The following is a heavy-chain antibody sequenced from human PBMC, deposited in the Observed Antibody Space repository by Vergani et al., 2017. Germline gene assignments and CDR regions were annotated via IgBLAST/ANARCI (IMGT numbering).Heavy chain of an antibody. Sequence: QVQLVESGGGVVQPGRSLRLSCAASGFTFSSYGMHWVRQAPGKGLEWVAVISYDGSNKYYADSVKGRFTISRDNSKNTLYLQMNSLRGEDTAVYYCAKDAYYGSGKHGMDVWGQGP. J-gene: IGHJ6*02. CDR2: ISYDGSNK. V-gene: IGHV3-30*18. CDR3: AKDAYYGSGKHGMDV. CDR1: GFTFSSYG. D-gene: IGHD3-10*01.